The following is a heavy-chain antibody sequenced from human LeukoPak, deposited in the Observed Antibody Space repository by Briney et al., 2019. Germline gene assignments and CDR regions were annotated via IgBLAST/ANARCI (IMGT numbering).Heavy chain of an antibody. V-gene: IGHV4-34*01. CDR2: INHSGST. Sequence: SETLSLTCAVYGGSFSGYYWSWIRQPPGKGLEWIGEINHSGSTNYNPSLKSRVTISVDTSKNQFSLKLSSVTAADTAVYYCARGDYAARSYFQHWGQGTLVTVSS. CDR3: ARGDYAARSYFQH. J-gene: IGHJ1*01. D-gene: IGHD4-17*01. CDR1: GGSFSGYY.